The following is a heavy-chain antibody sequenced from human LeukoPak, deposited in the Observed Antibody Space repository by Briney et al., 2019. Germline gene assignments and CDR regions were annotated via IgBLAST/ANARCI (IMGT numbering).Heavy chain of an antibody. J-gene: IGHJ4*02. CDR1: GFTFDDYA. Sequence: ARSLRLSCAASGFTFDDYAMHWVRHAPGKGLEWVSGISWNSGSIGYADSVKGRFTISRDNAKNSLYLQMNSLRAEDTALYYCAKDIGYSSSSGVDYWGQGTLVTVSS. CDR2: ISWNSGSI. V-gene: IGHV3-9*01. CDR3: AKDIGYSSSSGVDY. D-gene: IGHD6-6*01.